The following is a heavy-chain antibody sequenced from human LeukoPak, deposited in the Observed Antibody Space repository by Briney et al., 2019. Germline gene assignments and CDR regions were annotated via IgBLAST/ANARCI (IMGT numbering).Heavy chain of an antibody. CDR3: ARDADRGGDLDY. CDR1: GFTFSNYW. CDR2: IKKDGSDK. V-gene: IGHV3-7*01. J-gene: IGHJ4*02. Sequence: GRSLRLSCAASGFTFSNYWMSWVRQTPGKGLERVAHIKKDGSDKYYVDSVKGRFTISRDNAKESLYLQMNSLRVEDTAVYYCARDADRGGDLDYWGQGTLVTVSS. D-gene: IGHD3-10*01.